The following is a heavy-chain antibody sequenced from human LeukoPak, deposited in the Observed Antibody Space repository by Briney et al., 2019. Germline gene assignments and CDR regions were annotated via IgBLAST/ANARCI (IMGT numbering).Heavy chain of an antibody. CDR1: GFSFSSHW. J-gene: IGHJ4*02. V-gene: IGHV3-74*01. D-gene: IGHD1-1*01. Sequence: GSLRLSYAASGFSFSSHWMHWVRQAPGKGLMWVARVNSDGSDLTYADSVKGRFTISRDNAKNTVYLQMHSLRVEDTAVYYCARDRTGDLDYWGQGTLVTVSS. CDR2: VNSDGSDL. CDR3: ARDRTGDLDY.